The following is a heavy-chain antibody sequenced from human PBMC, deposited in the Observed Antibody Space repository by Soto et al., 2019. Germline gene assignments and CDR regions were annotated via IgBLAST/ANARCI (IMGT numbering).Heavy chain of an antibody. CDR2: INHSGST. Sequence: PSETLSLTCAVYGGSFSGYYWSWIRQPPGKGLEWIGEINHSGSTNYNPSLKSRVTISVDTSKNQFSLKLSSVTAADTAVYYCGRGVVTMVRGVISYYYYYGMDVWGQGTTVTVSS. CDR1: GGSFSGYY. J-gene: IGHJ6*02. D-gene: IGHD3-10*01. CDR3: GRGVVTMVRGVISYYYYYGMDV. V-gene: IGHV4-34*01.